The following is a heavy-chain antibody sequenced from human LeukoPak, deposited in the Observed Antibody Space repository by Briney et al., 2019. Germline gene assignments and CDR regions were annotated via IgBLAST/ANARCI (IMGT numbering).Heavy chain of an antibody. Sequence: GGSLRLSCAASGFTFSSYAMHWVRQAPGKGLEWVAVISYDGSNKYYADSVKGRFTISRDNSKNTLYPQMNSLRAEDTAVYYCARNGKGNDYDSSGYYYTGGYYFDYWGQGTLVTVSS. CDR2: ISYDGSNK. CDR1: GFTFSSYA. J-gene: IGHJ4*02. CDR3: ARNGKGNDYDSSGYYYTGGYYFDY. D-gene: IGHD3-22*01. V-gene: IGHV3-30-3*01.